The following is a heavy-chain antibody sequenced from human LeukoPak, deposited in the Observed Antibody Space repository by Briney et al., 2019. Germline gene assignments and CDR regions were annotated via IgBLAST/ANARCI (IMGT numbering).Heavy chain of an antibody. D-gene: IGHD2-15*01. CDR3: ARLTEGW. CDR2: VYYTGRT. CDR1: GGSIGSYY. J-gene: IGHJ4*02. V-gene: IGHV4-59*08. Sequence: SETLSLTCIVSGGSIGSYYWSWVRQTPGKGPERIGYVYYTGRTNYNPSLKGRVTIFVGTSKNQFSLKLSSVTAADTAVYYCARLTEGWWGQGALVTVSS.